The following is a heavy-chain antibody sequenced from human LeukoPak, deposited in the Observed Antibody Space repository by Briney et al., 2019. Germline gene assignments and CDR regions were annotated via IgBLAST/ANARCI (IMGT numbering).Heavy chain of an antibody. D-gene: IGHD3-16*01. J-gene: IGHJ3*02. Sequence: PGGSLRLSCVGSGFSFNSYAMSWVRHPPGKGLEWVSAITGDIGGAGRTYYGDSVKGRFIISRDNSKNTLSLQVSSLRVEDTAIYYCAKGKINHDGAFDIWGQGTMTVSS. CDR2: ITGDIGGAGRT. CDR3: AKGKINHDGAFDI. V-gene: IGHV3-23*01. CDR1: GFSFNSYA.